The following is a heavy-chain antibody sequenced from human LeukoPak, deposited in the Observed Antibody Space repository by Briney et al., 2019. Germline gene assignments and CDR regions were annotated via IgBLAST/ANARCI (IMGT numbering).Heavy chain of an antibody. CDR3: AVHSTVGV. D-gene: IGHD3-10*01. J-gene: IGHJ4*02. Sequence: GGSLRLSCAASGFTFSSYAMHWVRQAPGKGLEWVAIISYDGSNKYYADSVKGRFTISRDNSKNTLYLQMNSLRAEDTAVYYCAVHSTVGVWGQGTLVTVSS. CDR1: GFTFSSYA. CDR2: ISYDGSNK. V-gene: IGHV3-30-3*01.